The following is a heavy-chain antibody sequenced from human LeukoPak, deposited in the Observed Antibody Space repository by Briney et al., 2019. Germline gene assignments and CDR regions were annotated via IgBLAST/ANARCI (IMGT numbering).Heavy chain of an antibody. Sequence: SVKVSCKASGGTFSSYAISWVRQAPGQGLEWMGGIIPIFGTANYAQKFQGRVTITTDESTSTAYMELSSLRSEDTAVYYCARGPPRYYYYYYMDVRGKGTTVTVSS. CDR3: ARGPPRYYYYYYMDV. CDR2: IIPIFGTA. V-gene: IGHV1-69*05. CDR1: GGTFSSYA. J-gene: IGHJ6*03.